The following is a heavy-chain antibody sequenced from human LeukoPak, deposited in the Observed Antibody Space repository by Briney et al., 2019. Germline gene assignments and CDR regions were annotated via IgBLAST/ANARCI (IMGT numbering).Heavy chain of an antibody. Sequence: SVKVSCKASGYTFTSYGISWVRQAPGQGLEWMGGIIPIFGTANYAQKFQGRVTITADESTSTAYMELSSLRSEDTAVYYCARDLRPTATYYDFWSGRYFDYWGQGTLVTVSS. CDR2: IIPIFGTA. CDR1: GYTFTSYG. V-gene: IGHV1-69*13. CDR3: ARDLRPTATYYDFWSGRYFDY. J-gene: IGHJ4*02. D-gene: IGHD3-3*01.